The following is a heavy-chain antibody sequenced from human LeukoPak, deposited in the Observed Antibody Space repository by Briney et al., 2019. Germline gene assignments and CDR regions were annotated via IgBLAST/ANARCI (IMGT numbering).Heavy chain of an antibody. CDR1: GFTFSSYS. CDR2: ISSSSSYI. CDR3: ARGTPGGNSYGDAFDI. J-gene: IGHJ3*02. D-gene: IGHD4-23*01. Sequence: GGSLRLSCAASGFTFSSYSMNWVRQAPGKGLEWVSSISSSSSYIYYADSVKGRFTISRDNAKNSLYLQMNSLGAEDTAVYYCARGTPGGNSYGDAFDIWGQGTMVTVSS. V-gene: IGHV3-21*01.